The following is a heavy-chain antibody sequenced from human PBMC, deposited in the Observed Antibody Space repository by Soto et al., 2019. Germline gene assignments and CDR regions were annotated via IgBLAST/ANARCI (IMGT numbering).Heavy chain of an antibody. CDR3: ARVGYYDSSGYLGYYYYYGMDV. CDR2: IYHDGST. CDR1: RGSFSSSY. D-gene: IGHD3-22*01. Sequence: SETLSLTCAIYRGSFSSSYWSWIRQPPGKGLEWIGEIYHDGSTNYNPSLKSRVTISVDTSKNQFSLKLSSVTAADTAVYYCARVGYYDSSGYLGYYYYYGMDVWGQGTTVTVSS. V-gene: IGHV4-34*01. J-gene: IGHJ6*02.